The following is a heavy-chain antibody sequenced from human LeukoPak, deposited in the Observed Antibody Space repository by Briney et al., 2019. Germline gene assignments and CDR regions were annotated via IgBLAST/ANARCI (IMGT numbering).Heavy chain of an antibody. CDR1: GGSISSYY. J-gene: IGHJ6*02. D-gene: IGHD3-10*01. CDR3: ASLKVPLDYYYYYGMDV. CDR2: IYTSGST. V-gene: IGHV4-4*07. Sequence: SETLSLTCTVSGGSISSYYWSWIRQPAGKGLEWIGRIYTSGSTNYNPSLKSRVTISVDTSKNQFSLKLSSVTAADTAVYYCASLKVPLDYYYYYGMDVWGQGTTVTVSS.